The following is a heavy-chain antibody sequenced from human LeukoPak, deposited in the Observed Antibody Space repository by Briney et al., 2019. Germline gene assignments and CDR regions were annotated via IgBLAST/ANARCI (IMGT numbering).Heavy chain of an antibody. CDR2: INTDRTVP. Sequence: GGSLRLFCAACGFPFSKYWVLWVREAPGRGLVGVSRINTDRTVPTYADSVKGRFTVSSDNADNTMFLQMNSVRDEDTAVYYCATNQWLAPPPDSWGQGTPVTVSS. V-gene: IGHV3-74*03. CDR1: GFPFSKYW. J-gene: IGHJ5*02. D-gene: IGHD6-19*01. CDR3: ATNQWLAPPPDS.